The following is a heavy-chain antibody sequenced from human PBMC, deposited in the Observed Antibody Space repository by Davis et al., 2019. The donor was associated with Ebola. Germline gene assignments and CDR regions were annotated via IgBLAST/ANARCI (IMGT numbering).Heavy chain of an antibody. CDR3: AREPVYYDFWSGTGFFDY. CDR1: GFTFSSYG. V-gene: IGHV3-30*02. D-gene: IGHD3-3*01. J-gene: IGHJ4*02. CDR2: IRYDGSNK. Sequence: GESLKISCAASGFTFSSYGMHWVRQAPGKGLEWVAFIRYDGSNKYYADSVKGRFTISRDNSKNTLYLQMNSLRAADTAVYYCAREPVYYDFWSGTGFFDYWGQGTLVTVSS.